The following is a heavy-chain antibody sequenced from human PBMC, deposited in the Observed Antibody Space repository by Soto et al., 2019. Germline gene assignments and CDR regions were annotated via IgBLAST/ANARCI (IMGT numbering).Heavy chain of an antibody. CDR1: GFTFSDYY. V-gene: IGHV3-11*01. J-gene: IGHJ6*03. CDR3: ASSGCSSTSCYPHYYYYYYMDV. D-gene: IGHD2-2*01. Sequence: RGSLRLSCAASGFTFSDYYMSWIRQAPGKGLEWVSYISSSGSTIYYADSVKGRFTISRDNAKNSLYLQMNSLRAEDTAVYYCASSGCSSTSCYPHYYYYYYMDVWGKGTTVTVSS. CDR2: ISSSGSTI.